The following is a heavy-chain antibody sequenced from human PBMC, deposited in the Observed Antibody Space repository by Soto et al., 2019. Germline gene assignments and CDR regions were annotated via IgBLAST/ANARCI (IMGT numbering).Heavy chain of an antibody. CDR3: AREGNYKNYYYYGMDV. CDR1: GGSISSYC. J-gene: IGHJ6*02. Sequence: SETVSRTCTVSGGSISSYCWNWTRQPPGKGLEWIGYISYSGSTNYNPSLKSRVTISVDTSKNQFSLKLSSVTAADTAVYYCAREGNYKNYYYYGMDVWGQGTTVTVSS. D-gene: IGHD4-4*01. V-gene: IGHV4-59*01. CDR2: ISYSGST.